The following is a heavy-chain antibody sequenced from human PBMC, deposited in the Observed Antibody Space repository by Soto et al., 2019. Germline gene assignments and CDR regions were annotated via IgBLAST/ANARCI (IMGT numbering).Heavy chain of an antibody. D-gene: IGHD6-19*01. CDR2: ISYDGSNK. Sequence: GGSLRLSCAASGFTFSSYGMHWVRQAPGKGLEWVAVISYDGSNKYYADSVKGRFTISRDNSKNTLYLQMNSLRAEDTAVYYCAKQPYSSGLHFSDYWGQGTLVTVSS. V-gene: IGHV3-30*18. J-gene: IGHJ4*02. CDR3: AKQPYSSGLHFSDY. CDR1: GFTFSSYG.